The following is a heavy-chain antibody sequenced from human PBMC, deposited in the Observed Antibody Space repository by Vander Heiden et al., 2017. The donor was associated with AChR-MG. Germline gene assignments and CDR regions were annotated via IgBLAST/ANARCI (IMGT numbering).Heavy chain of an antibody. CDR3: AKDHWSNYWYFDL. Sequence: EVQLLESGGGLVQPGGSLRLSCAASGFTFSSSAMSWVRQAPGKGLEWVSAISGSGGSTYYADSVKGRFTISRDNSKNTLYLQMNSLRDEDTAVYYCAKDHWSNYWYFDLWGRGTLVTVSS. J-gene: IGHJ2*01. V-gene: IGHV3-23*01. CDR1: GFTFSSSA. CDR2: ISGSGGST. D-gene: IGHD1-1*01.